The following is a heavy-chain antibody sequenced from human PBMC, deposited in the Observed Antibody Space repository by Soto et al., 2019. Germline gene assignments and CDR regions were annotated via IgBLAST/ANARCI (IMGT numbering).Heavy chain of an antibody. Sequence: LSLTCSVSGGTISGYYWTWIRQPAGKGLEWIGRIYSSGNTEYNPSLQSRVTMSLDTSNNQFSLRLTSVTAADTAVYYCARGQRFSDWFDPWGQGTLVTVSS. CDR1: GGTISGYY. J-gene: IGHJ5*02. CDR2: IYSSGNT. V-gene: IGHV4-4*07. CDR3: ARGQRFSDWFDP. D-gene: IGHD3-3*01.